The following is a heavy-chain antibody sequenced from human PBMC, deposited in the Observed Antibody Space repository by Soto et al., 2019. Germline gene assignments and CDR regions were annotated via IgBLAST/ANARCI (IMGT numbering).Heavy chain of an antibody. D-gene: IGHD3-16*01. CDR2: FHYSLHT. CDR1: AASISTYY. J-gene: IGHJ3*02. V-gene: IGHV4-59*01. CDR3: ARVGGSAFVI. Sequence: PSETLCLTCSLSAASISTYYCTWIRQTPGKGLEWIGYFHYSLHTNYNPSLKIRVNISIDPPKNQSFLKSSSMTAEDTSMSYCARVGGSAFVIWCQGTMVTVSS.